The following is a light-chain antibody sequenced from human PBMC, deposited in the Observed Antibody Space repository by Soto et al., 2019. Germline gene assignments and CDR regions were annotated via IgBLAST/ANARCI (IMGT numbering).Light chain of an antibody. Sequence: EIVMTQSPDTLSVSPGERTTLSCRASQSISSNLAWYRQKPGQAPRLLIYGASTRATGIPARFSGSESGTEFTLTISSLQSEDFAVYFCQQYNDWPLTFGGGTKVDIK. CDR3: QQYNDWPLT. V-gene: IGKV3-15*01. CDR2: GAS. J-gene: IGKJ4*01. CDR1: QSISSN.